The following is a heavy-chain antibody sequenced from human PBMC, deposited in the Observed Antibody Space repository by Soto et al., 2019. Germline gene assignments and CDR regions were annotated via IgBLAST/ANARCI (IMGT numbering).Heavy chain of an antibody. Sequence: GESLKISCKGSGYSFTSYWIGWVRQMPGKGLEWMGIIYPGDSDTRYSPAFQGQVTISADKSISTAYLQWSSLNASDTAMYYCAKSRGRLLWLREIYYFDTWGQGTPVTVSS. D-gene: IGHD3-10*01. J-gene: IGHJ4*02. CDR3: AKSRGRLLWLREIYYFDT. CDR2: IYPGDSDT. V-gene: IGHV5-51*01. CDR1: GYSFTSYW.